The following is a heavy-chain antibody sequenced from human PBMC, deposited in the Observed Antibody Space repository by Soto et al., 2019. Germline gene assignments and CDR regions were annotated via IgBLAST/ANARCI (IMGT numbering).Heavy chain of an antibody. J-gene: IGHJ4*02. D-gene: IGHD3-22*01. V-gene: IGHV3-23*01. CDR2: ISGSGGST. Sequence: GSLRLSCASSGFTFSSYAMSWVRQAPGKGLEWVSAISGSGGSTYYADSVKGRFTISRDNSKNTLYLQMNSLRAEDTAVYYCAKDMSYYYDSSGYQFDYWGQGTLVTVSS. CDR3: AKDMSYYYDSSGYQFDY. CDR1: GFTFSSYA.